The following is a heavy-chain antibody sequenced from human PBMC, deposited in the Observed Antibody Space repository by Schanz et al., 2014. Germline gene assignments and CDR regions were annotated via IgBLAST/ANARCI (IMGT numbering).Heavy chain of an antibody. D-gene: IGHD3-9*01. CDR1: GFAVDNYY. CDR3: AKAADWPVTRFDP. J-gene: IGHJ5*02. CDR2: IFTDGRT. Sequence: EVQLVASGGGLVQPGGSLRLSCAASGFAVDNYYMSCVRQAPGRGLEWVSIIFTDGRTYYADSVKGRFTISRDNSKNTLYLQMNSLRADDTAVYYCAKAADWPVTRFDPWGQGTLVTVSS. V-gene: IGHV3-53*01.